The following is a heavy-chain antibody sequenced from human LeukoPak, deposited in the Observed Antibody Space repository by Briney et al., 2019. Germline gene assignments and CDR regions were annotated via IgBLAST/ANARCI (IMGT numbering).Heavy chain of an antibody. J-gene: IGHJ4*02. CDR3: ARSSIAVAGRFDY. V-gene: IGHV4-30-2*01. CDR1: GGSISSGGYY. Sequence: SETLSLTCTVSGGSISSGGYYWSWIRQPPGKGLEWIGYIYHSGSTYYNPSLKSRVTISVDRSKNQFSLKLSSVTAADTAVYYCARSSIAVAGRFDYWGQGTLVTVPS. CDR2: IYHSGST. D-gene: IGHD6-19*01.